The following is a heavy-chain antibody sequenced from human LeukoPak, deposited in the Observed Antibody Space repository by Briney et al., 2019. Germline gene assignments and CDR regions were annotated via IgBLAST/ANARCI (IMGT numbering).Heavy chain of an antibody. Sequence: GGSLRLSCAASGFTFSSCAMSWVRQAPGKGLEWVSTIIDSGNSIYYADSAEGRFTISRDNSKNTLYLQMNSLRAGDTAAYYCAKDPIFSGSYGVFDYWGLGTLVTVSS. D-gene: IGHD1-26*01. J-gene: IGHJ4*02. V-gene: IGHV3-23*01. CDR3: AKDPIFSGSYGVFDY. CDR2: IIDSGNSI. CDR1: GFTFSSCA.